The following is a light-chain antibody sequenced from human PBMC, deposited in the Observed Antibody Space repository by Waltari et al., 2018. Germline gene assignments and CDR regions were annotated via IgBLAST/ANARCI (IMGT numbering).Light chain of an antibody. J-gene: IGLJ2*01. CDR3: SSYTTSGTLI. CDR2: KAI. V-gene: IGLV2-18*02. Sequence: QSALTQPPSVSGSPGQSVTISCTGTSRDVGTYNRVSWYQQPPGTAPRLLIYKAIQLRAGVPDRFSGSKSGDTASLTISELQPEDEADYYCSSYTTSGTLIFGGGTTLTVL. CDR1: SRDVGTYNR.